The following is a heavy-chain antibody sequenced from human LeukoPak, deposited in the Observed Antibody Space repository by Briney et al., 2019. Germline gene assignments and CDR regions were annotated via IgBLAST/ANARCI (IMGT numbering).Heavy chain of an antibody. V-gene: IGHV1-2*02. CDR2: INPNSGGT. CDR3: ARDMAVTTGIDY. D-gene: IGHD4-17*01. Sequence: ASVKVSCTASGYTFTGYYMHWVRQAPGQGLEWMGWINPNSGGTNYAQKFQGRVTMTRDTSISTAYMELSRLRSDDTAVYYCARDMAVTTGIDYWGQGTLVTVSS. J-gene: IGHJ4*02. CDR1: GYTFTGYY.